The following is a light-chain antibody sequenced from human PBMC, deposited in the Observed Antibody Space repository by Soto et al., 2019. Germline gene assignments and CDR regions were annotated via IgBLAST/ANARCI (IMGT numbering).Light chain of an antibody. V-gene: IGLV3-21*04. CDR1: NLRGKS. J-gene: IGLJ3*02. Sequence: SYELTQPPSVSVAPGKTARITCGGNNLRGKSVHWYQQRPGQAPVLVINYDSDRPSGIPERFSGSNSGNTATLTISRVEAGDEADYYCQVWDSSSHNWVFGGGTKVTVL. CDR3: QVWDSSSHNWV. CDR2: YDS.